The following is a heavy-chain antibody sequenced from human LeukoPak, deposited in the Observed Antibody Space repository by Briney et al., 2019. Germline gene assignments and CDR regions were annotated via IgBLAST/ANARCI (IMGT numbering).Heavy chain of an antibody. D-gene: IGHD6-19*01. CDR1: GFTFSNYA. CDR2: ITDNGAIT. V-gene: IGHV3-64*01. Sequence: SGGSLRPSCAASGFTFSNYAMHWVRQAPGKGLEYVSAITDNGAITYYANSVKGRFTISRDNSKNTLYLQMNSLRPEDTAVYYCARVALAGTYDYYYMDVWGKGTTVTVSS. J-gene: IGHJ6*03. CDR3: ARVALAGTYDYYYMDV.